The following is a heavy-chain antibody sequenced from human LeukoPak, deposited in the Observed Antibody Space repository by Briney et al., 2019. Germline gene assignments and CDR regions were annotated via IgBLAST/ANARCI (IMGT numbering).Heavy chain of an antibody. Sequence: PGGSLRLSCAASGFTFSTYAMSWVRQAPGKGLEWVSAISGSGGSTYYADSVKGRFTISRDNSKNTLYLQMNSLRAEDTAVYYCAKLVNEFGPPQSADYWGQGTLVTVSS. D-gene: IGHD3-16*01. CDR1: GFTFSTYA. V-gene: IGHV3-23*01. CDR2: ISGSGGST. J-gene: IGHJ4*02. CDR3: AKLVNEFGPPQSADY.